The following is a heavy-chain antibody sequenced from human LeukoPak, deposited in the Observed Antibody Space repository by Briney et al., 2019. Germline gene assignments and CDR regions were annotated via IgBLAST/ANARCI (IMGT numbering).Heavy chain of an antibody. V-gene: IGHV3-23*01. CDR1: GFTFSSYG. D-gene: IGHD4-17*01. CDR2: NSGSAGST. Sequence: GGSLRLSCAASGFTFSSYGMSWVRQAPGKGLEWVSSNSGSAGSTYYADSVKGRLTISRDNSKNTLYLQMNSLRAEDTAVYYCAKENYGYAFDYWGQGTLVTVSS. J-gene: IGHJ4*02. CDR3: AKENYGYAFDY.